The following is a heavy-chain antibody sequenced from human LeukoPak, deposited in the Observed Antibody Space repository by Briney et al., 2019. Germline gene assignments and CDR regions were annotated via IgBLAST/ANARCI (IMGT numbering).Heavy chain of an antibody. D-gene: IGHD2-2*01. CDR1: GGSISSSSYY. J-gene: IGHJ4*02. CDR3: ARDVPGRDIVVVPAATVDY. V-gene: IGHV4-39*07. CDR2: IYYSGST. Sequence: PSETLSLTCTVSGGSISSSSYYWGWIRQPPGKGLEWIGSIYYSGSTYYNPSLKSRVTISVDTSKNQFSLKLSSVTAADTAVYYCARDVPGRDIVVVPAATVDYWGQGTLVTVSS.